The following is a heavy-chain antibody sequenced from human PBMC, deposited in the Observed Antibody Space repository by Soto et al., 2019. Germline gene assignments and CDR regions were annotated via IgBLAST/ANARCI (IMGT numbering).Heavy chain of an antibody. Sequence: SETLSLTCTVSSGSISSYYWSWIRQPPGKGLEWIGYIYYSGSTNYNPSLKSRVTISVDTSKNQFSLKLSSVTAADTAVYYCARVGRGSGSYYHWGQGTLVTVSS. D-gene: IGHD1-26*01. CDR2: IYYSGST. V-gene: IGHV4-59*08. J-gene: IGHJ4*02. CDR3: ARVGRGSGSYYH. CDR1: SGSISSYY.